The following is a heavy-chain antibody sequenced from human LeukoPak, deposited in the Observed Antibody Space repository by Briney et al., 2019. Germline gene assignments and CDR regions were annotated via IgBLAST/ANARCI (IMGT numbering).Heavy chain of an antibody. J-gene: IGHJ4*02. CDR3: AKDRRGSMTTVTPDY. Sequence: PGGSLTLSCAASGLTVSANYMTWVRRAPGKGLEWVAVIYRGGTTYYADSVKGRFTISRDNSKNTLYLQMNSLRAEDTAVYYCAKDRRGSMTTVTPDYWGQGTLVTVSS. V-gene: IGHV3-53*01. CDR1: GLTVSANY. CDR2: IYRGGTT. D-gene: IGHD4-11*01.